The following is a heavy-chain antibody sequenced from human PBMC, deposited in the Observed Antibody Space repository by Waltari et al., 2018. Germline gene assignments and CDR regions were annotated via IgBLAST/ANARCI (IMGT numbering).Heavy chain of an antibody. V-gene: IGHV4-34*01. CDR3: ARLGLYSGSY. D-gene: IGHD1-26*01. CDR2: INHSGST. J-gene: IGHJ4*02. Sequence: QVQLQQWGAGLLKPSETLSLTCAVYGGSFSGYSWSWIRQPPGKGLEWIGEINHSGSTNYNPSLKSRVTISVDTSKNQFSLKLSSVTAADTAVYYCARLGLYSGSYFGQGTLVTVSS. CDR1: GGSFSGYS.